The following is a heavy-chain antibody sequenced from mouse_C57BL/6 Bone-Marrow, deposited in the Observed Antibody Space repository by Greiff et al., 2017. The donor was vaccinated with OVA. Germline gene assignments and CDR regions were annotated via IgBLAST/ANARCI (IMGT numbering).Heavy chain of an antibody. CDR1: GYTFTNYW. V-gene: IGHV1-63*01. Sequence: QVQLQQSGAELVRPGTSVKMSCKASGYTFTNYWIGWAKQRPGHGLEWIGDIYPGGGYTNYNEKFKGKATLTADKSSSTAYMQLSSLTSEDSAIYYCARSGSNYGFYYAMDYWGQGTSVTVSS. CDR3: ARSGSNYGFYYAMDY. CDR2: IYPGGGYT. J-gene: IGHJ4*01. D-gene: IGHD2-5*01.